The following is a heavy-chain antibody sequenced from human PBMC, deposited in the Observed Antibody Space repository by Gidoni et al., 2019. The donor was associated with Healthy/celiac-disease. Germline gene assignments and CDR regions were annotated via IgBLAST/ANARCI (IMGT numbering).Heavy chain of an antibody. J-gene: IGHJ3*02. D-gene: IGHD3-22*01. CDR2: ISGSGGST. CDR3: AKSYYDSSGYDAFDI. CDR1: GFTFSSYA. Sequence: EVQLLEPGGGLVQPGGSLRLSCAASGFTFSSYAMSGVRQAPGKGLEWVSAISGSGGSTYYADSVKGRFTISRDNSKNTLYLQMNSLRAEDTAVYYCAKSYYDSSGYDAFDIWGQGTMVTVSS. V-gene: IGHV3-23*01.